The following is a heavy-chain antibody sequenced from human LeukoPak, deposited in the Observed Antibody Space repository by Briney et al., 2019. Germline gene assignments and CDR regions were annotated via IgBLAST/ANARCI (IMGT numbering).Heavy chain of an antibody. CDR1: GFTFSSYS. D-gene: IGHD3-3*01. CDR2: ISSSSSYI. V-gene: IGHV3-21*01. Sequence: PGGSLRLSCAASGFTFSSYSMNWVRQAPGKGLEWVSSISSSSSYIYYADSLKGRFTISRDNAKNSLYLQMNSLRAEDTAVHYCARVEESASFDPWGQGTLVTVSS. J-gene: IGHJ5*02. CDR3: ARVEESASFDP.